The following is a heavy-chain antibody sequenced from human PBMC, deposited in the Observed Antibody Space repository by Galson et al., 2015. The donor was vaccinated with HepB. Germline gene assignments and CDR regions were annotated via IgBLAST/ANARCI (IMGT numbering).Heavy chain of an antibody. CDR1: GFTFSSYG. CDR2: ISYDGSNK. J-gene: IGHJ4*02. Sequence: SLRLSCAASGFTFSSYGMHWVRQAPGKGLEWVAVISYDGSNKYYADSVKGRFTISRDNSKNTLYLQMNSLRAEDTAVYYCAKGAGWSGYYGVDYWGQGTLVTVSS. D-gene: IGHD3-3*01. V-gene: IGHV3-30*18. CDR3: AKGAGWSGYYGVDY.